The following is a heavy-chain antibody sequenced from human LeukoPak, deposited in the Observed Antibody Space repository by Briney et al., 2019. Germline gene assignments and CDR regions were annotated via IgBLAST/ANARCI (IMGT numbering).Heavy chain of an antibody. Sequence: PGGSLRLSCAASKFTFSHYGMHWVRQAPGKGLQWVAVIWSHGSNQYYADSVNGRFTISRDNSNNMVYLQMNSLRADDTGVYYCAKDAQRGFDYSNSLEYWGQGALVTVSS. J-gene: IGHJ4*02. CDR2: IWSHGSNQ. D-gene: IGHD4-11*01. V-gene: IGHV3-33*06. CDR1: KFTFSHYG. CDR3: AKDAQRGFDYSNSLEY.